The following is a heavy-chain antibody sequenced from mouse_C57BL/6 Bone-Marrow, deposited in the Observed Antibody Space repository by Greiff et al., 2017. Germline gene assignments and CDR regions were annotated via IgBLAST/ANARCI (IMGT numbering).Heavy chain of an antibody. Sequence: QVQLQQSGAELVKPGASVKMSCKASGYTFTTYPIEWMKQNHGKSLEWIGNFHPYNDDTKYNEKFKGKATLTVEKSSSTVYFELSRLTSDDSAVYYCARRSPYDGYKGSWFAYWGQGTLVTVSA. CDR3: ARRSPYDGYKGSWFAY. D-gene: IGHD2-3*01. V-gene: IGHV1-47*01. CDR2: FHPYNDDT. CDR1: GYTFTTYP. J-gene: IGHJ3*01.